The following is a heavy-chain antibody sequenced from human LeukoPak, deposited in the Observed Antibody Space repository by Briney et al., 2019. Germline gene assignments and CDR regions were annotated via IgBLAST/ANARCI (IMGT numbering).Heavy chain of an antibody. CDR2: ISGWGRDT. J-gene: IGHJ4*02. CDR3: ARDGAAAGNHNY. Sequence: GGSLRLSCAASGFTFSTFAMSWVRQAPGKGLEWVSGISGWGRDTFYTDSVKGRFIISRDNSKNTLYLQMNSLRAEDTAVYYCARDGAAAGNHNYWGQGTLVTVSS. CDR1: GFTFSTFA. D-gene: IGHD6-13*01. V-gene: IGHV3-23*01.